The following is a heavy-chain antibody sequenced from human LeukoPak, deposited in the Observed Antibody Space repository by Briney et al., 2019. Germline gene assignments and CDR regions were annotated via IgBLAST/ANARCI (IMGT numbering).Heavy chain of an antibody. CDR1: GFTFNSYA. Sequence: GGSLRLSCAASGFTFNSYAMSWVRQAPGKGLEWVSAISGGGTSTYYADSVKGRFTISRDNSKNTLFLQMNSLRAEDTAVYYCAKDARFLYAFDYWGQGTLVTVSS. CDR3: AKDARFLYAFDY. D-gene: IGHD2/OR15-2a*01. V-gene: IGHV3-23*01. CDR2: ISGGGTST. J-gene: IGHJ4*02.